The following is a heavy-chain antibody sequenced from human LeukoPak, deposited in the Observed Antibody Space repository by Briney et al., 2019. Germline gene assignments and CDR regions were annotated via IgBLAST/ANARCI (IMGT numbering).Heavy chain of an antibody. CDR1: GGSFSGYY. J-gene: IGHJ4*02. Sequence: PSETLSLTCAVYGGSFSGYYWSWIRQPPGKGLEWIGEINHSGSTNYNPSLKSRVTISVDTSKNQFSLKLSSVTAADTAVYYCARGSRLITYYYGSGGSGLYYFDYWGQGTLVTVSS. D-gene: IGHD3-10*01. CDR2: INHSGST. V-gene: IGHV4-34*01. CDR3: ARGSRLITYYYGSGGSGLYYFDY.